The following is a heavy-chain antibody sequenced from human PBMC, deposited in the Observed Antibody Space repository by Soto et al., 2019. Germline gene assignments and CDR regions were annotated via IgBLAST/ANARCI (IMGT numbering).Heavy chain of an antibody. CDR1: GCSISSSTYY. CDR2: IHYSGTT. V-gene: IGHV4-39*07. Sequence: PSGTLSLTCTVSGCSISSSTYYWVWIRQAPGEGLEWIVSIHYSGTTNHNPSLKSRVTISVDTSKNQFSLKLSSVTAADTAAYYCARGPPNVDSSSWYWFDPWGQGTLVTVSS. D-gene: IGHD6-13*01. J-gene: IGHJ5*02. CDR3: ARGPPNVDSSSWYWFDP.